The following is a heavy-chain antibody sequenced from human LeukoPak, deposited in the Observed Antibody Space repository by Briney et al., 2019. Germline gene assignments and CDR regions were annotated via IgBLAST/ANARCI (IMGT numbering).Heavy chain of an antibody. CDR3: AGERGEEYSSGWYKTNFFDN. CDR1: GGSISSSNW. Sequence: PSGTLSLTCAVSGGSISSSNWWSWVHQPPGKGLEWIGEIYHSGSTNYNPSLKSRVTISVDKSKNQFSLKLSSVTAADTAVYYCAGERGEEYSSGWYKTNFFDNWGQGIRVTVSS. CDR2: IYHSGST. D-gene: IGHD6-19*01. J-gene: IGHJ4*02. V-gene: IGHV4-4*02.